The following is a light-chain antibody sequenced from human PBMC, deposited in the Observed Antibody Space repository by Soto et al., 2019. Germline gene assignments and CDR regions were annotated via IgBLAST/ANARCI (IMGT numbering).Light chain of an antibody. J-gene: IGKJ4*01. CDR2: GAS. V-gene: IGKV3-20*01. CDR3: HQYGTSPLT. CDR1: QSVTSGY. Sequence: EIVLTQSPGTLSLSPGERATLSCRASQSVTSGYLAWYQQKPGQSPRLLMYGASSRATGVPDRFSGSGSGTDFTLTITRLEPEDFAVYYCHQYGTSPLTFGGGIKVDIK.